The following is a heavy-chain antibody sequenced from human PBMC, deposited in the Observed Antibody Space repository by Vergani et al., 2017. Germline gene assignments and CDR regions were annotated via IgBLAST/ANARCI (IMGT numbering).Heavy chain of an antibody. V-gene: IGHV1-69*01. Sequence: QVQLVQSGAEVKKPGSSVKVSCKASGGTFSSYAISWVRQAPGQGLEWMGGIIPIFGTANYAQKFQVRVTITADESTSTAYMELSSLRSEDTAVYYCASSHLEWSRPTAFDYWGQGTLVTVSS. CDR3: ASSHLEWSRPTAFDY. J-gene: IGHJ4*02. D-gene: IGHD3-3*01. CDR1: GGTFSSYA. CDR2: IIPIFGTA.